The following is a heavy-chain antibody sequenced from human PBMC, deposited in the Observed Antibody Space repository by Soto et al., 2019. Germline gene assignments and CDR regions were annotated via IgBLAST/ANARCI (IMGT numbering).Heavy chain of an antibody. V-gene: IGHV3-7*01. Sequence: PGGSLRLSCEASGFTFSGSWMTWVRQAPGKGLEWAANIKQDGSEKYYVDSVKGRFTISRDNAKNSLYLQMNSLRAEDTAVYYCARVFFYVWGSYRFGMDFCXQGSSVPVSS. CDR1: GFTFSGSW. J-gene: IGHJ6*02. CDR2: IKQDGSEK. D-gene: IGHD3-16*02. CDR3: ARVFFYVWGSYRFGMDF.